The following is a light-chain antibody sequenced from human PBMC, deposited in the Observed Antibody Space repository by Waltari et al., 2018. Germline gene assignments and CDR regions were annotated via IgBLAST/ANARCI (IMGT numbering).Light chain of an antibody. V-gene: IGLV2-14*01. CDR3: SSYTTTSTYV. CDR2: EVT. J-gene: IGLJ1*01. CDR1: SSDVGGYNS. Sequence: QSALTQPASVSGSPGQSITVSCTGTSSDVGGYNSVSWYQLHPGKAPKLLIYEVTNRPSGISNRFSDSKSGNTASLTISGLQTEDEADYYCSSYTTTSTYVFGSGTKVTVL.